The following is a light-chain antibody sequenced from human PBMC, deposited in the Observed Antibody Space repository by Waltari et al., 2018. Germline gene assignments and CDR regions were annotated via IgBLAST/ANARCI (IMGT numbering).Light chain of an antibody. CDR3: FSTDSTDTYRV. J-gene: IGLJ3*02. Sequence: SYELTQPPSVSVSPGQTARLPCSGDDLPKRHAYCYQQRPGQPPLMVIYEDDKRPSGIPERFSGSSSGSMATLTITGAQVEDEADYYCFSTDSTDTYRVFGGGSKLTVL. V-gene: IGLV3-10*01. CDR2: EDD. CDR1: DLPKRH.